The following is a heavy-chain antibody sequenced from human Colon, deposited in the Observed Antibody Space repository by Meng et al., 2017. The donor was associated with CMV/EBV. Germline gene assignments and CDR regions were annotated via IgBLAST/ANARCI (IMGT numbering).Heavy chain of an antibody. CDR1: GFTFSSYA. Sequence: GGSLRLSCAASGFTFSSYAMRWVRRAPGKGLEWVSMIYGGSSSTYYADSVRGRFTVSRDDSKNTLYLQMNGLRVDDTAVYYCAKDFDRVMEQYYGMDVWGQGTTVTVSS. J-gene: IGHJ6*02. CDR3: AKDFDRVMEQYYGMDV. V-gene: IGHV3-23*03. D-gene: IGHD2-21*01. CDR2: IYGGSSST.